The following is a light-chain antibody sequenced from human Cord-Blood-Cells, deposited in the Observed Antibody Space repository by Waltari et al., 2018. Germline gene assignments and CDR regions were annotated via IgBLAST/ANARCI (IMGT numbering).Light chain of an antibody. Sequence: TVLTQSPGPLSLSPGERATLSCRAGQSVSSSYLAWYQQKPGQAPRLLIYGASSRATGIPDRFSGSGSGTDFTLTISRLEPEDFAVYYCQQYGSSPPYTFGQGTKLEIK. CDR1: QSVSSSY. V-gene: IGKV3-20*01. CDR2: GAS. J-gene: IGKJ2*01. CDR3: QQYGSSPPYT.